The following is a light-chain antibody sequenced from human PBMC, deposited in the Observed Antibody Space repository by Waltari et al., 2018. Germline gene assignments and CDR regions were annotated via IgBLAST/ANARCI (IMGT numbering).Light chain of an antibody. CDR3: QHYVRLPAT. CDR1: QSVGGT. V-gene: IGKV3-20*01. J-gene: IGKJ1*01. Sequence: EIVLTQSPGTLSLSPEERATLSCRACQSVGGTLAWYQQKPGQAPRLLLYGASIRAPGTPDRFSGTGSGTDFSLTISRLEPEDFAVYYCQHYVRLPATFGQGTKVEIK. CDR2: GAS.